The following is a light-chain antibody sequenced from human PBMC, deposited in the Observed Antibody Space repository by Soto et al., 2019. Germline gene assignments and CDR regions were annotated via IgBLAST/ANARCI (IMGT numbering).Light chain of an antibody. J-gene: IGKJ4*01. Sequence: EVVLTQSPATLSLSPGERATISCRASQSVSTFLAWYQQKPGQAPRLLIYGASTRATGIPARFSGSGSGTEFTLTISSLQSEDFAVYYCQQYNDWPLTFGGGTKVDIK. V-gene: IGKV3-15*01. CDR2: GAS. CDR1: QSVSTF. CDR3: QQYNDWPLT.